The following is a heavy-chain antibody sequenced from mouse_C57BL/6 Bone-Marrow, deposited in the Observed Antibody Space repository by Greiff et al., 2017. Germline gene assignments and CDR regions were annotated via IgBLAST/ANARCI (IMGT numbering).Heavy chain of an antibody. CDR3: ARPYYSNYWYFDV. D-gene: IGHD2-5*01. CDR1: GYTFTSYW. Sequence: QVQLQQPGAELVKPGASVKMSCKASGYTFTSYWITWVKQRPGQGLEWSGDIYPGSGSTNYNEKFKSKATLTVDTSSSTAYMQLNNLTSEDSAVYYCARPYYSNYWYFDVWGTGTTVTVSS. CDR2: IYPGSGST. V-gene: IGHV1-55*01. J-gene: IGHJ1*03.